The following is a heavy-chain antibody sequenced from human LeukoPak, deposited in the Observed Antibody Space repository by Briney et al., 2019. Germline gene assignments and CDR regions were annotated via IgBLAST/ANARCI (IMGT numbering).Heavy chain of an antibody. CDR2: IYYSGST. J-gene: IGHJ4*02. CDR1: GGSISTYY. V-gene: IGHV4-39*07. CDR3: AREYSGVLDY. Sequence: SETLSLTCTVSGGSISTYYWGWIRQPPGKGLEWIGSIYYSGSTYYNPSLKSRVTISVDTSKNQFSLKLSSVTAADTAVYYCAREYSGVLDYWGQGTLVTVSS. D-gene: IGHD3-10*01.